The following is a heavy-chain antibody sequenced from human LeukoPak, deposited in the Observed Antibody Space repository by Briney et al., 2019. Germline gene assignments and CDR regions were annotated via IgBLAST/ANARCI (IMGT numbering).Heavy chain of an antibody. CDR2: INPSGGST. V-gene: IGHV1-46*01. CDR1: GYTFTSYY. CDR3: ARALDDIVVVVAAEAYYYMDV. J-gene: IGHJ6*03. D-gene: IGHD2-15*01. Sequence: ASVKVSCKASGYTFTSYYMHWVRQAPGQGLEWMGIINPSGGSTSYAQTFQGRVTMTRDMSTSTVYMELSSLRSEDTAVYYCARALDDIVVVVAAEAYYYMDVWGKGTTVIVSS.